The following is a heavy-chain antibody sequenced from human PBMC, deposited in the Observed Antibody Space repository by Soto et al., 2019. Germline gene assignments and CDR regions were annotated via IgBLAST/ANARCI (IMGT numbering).Heavy chain of an antibody. CDR1: GYTFTSYG. CDR3: ARIRCSGGSCYVYDMDV. Sequence: ASVKVSCKASGYTFTSYGINWVRQAPGQGLEWMGWISAYNGNTNYAQKLQGRVTMTTDTPTSTAYMDLRSLRSDDTAVYYCARIRCSGGSCYVYDMDVWGQGTTVTSP. J-gene: IGHJ6*02. CDR2: ISAYNGNT. D-gene: IGHD2-15*01. V-gene: IGHV1-18*01.